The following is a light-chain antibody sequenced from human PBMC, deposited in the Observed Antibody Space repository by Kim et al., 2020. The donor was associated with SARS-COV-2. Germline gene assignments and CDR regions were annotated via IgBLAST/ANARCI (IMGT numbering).Light chain of an antibody. Sequence: ATINCKSSQSVLYSSNNKNYLAWYLQKPGQPPKLLIYWASTRESGVPDRFSGSGSGTDFTLTISSLQAEDVAVYYCQQYYSTPFTFGPGTKVDIK. V-gene: IGKV4-1*01. CDR1: QSVLYSSNNKNY. J-gene: IGKJ3*01. CDR3: QQYYSTPFT. CDR2: WAS.